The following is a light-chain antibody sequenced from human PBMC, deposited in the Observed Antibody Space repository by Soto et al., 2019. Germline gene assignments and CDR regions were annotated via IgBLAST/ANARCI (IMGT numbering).Light chain of an antibody. CDR2: EVS. J-gene: IGLJ2*01. V-gene: IGLV2-8*01. Sequence: QSALTQPPSASGSPGQSVTISCTGTSSDVGAYNLVSWYQQHPDKAPKLMIYEVSERPSGVPDRFSGSKSGNTASPTVSGLQAEDEADYYCASYAGTNNYVVFGGGTKLTVL. CDR3: ASYAGTNNYVV. CDR1: SSDVGAYNL.